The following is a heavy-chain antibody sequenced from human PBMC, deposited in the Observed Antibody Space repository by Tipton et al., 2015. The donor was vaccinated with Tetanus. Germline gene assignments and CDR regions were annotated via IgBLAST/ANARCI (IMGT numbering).Heavy chain of an antibody. J-gene: IGHJ1*01. CDR3: AKDAPGGDVSDPPFEH. CDR2: TSGSGRSS. Sequence: SLRLSCAASGFIFSNYAMSWVRQAPGKGLEWVSTTSGSGRSSYYADSVKGRFTVSRDKSRNTLYLQMNSLRAEDTAVYYCAKDAPGGDVSDPPFEHWGQGTLVTVTS. V-gene: IGHV3-23*01. CDR1: GFIFSNYA. D-gene: IGHD3-16*01.